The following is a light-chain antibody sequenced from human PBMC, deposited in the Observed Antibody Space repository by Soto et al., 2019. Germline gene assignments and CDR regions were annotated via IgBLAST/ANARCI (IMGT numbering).Light chain of an antibody. CDR2: DAS. CDR1: QSISSW. V-gene: IGKV1-5*01. J-gene: IGKJ1*01. Sequence: DLQLTQSPSTLSASVGARVTITCRASQSISSWLAWYQQKPGKVPKLLIYDASSLESGVPSRFSGSGSGTEFTLTISSLQPEDFATYYCQQYNSDSEAFGQGTKVDIK. CDR3: QQYNSDSEA.